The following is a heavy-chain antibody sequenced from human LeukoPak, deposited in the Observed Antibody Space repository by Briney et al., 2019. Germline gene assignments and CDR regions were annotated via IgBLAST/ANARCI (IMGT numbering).Heavy chain of an antibody. J-gene: IGHJ4*02. CDR2: ISYDGSNK. Sequence: GGSLRLSCAASGFTFSSYAMHWVRQAPGKGLEWVAVISYDGSNKYYADSVKGRFTISRDNSKNTLYLQMNSLRAEDTAVYYCAKFGQQLVPAPFDYWGQGTLVTVSS. V-gene: IGHV3-30-3*02. CDR1: GFTFSSYA. CDR3: AKFGQQLVPAPFDY. D-gene: IGHD6-13*01.